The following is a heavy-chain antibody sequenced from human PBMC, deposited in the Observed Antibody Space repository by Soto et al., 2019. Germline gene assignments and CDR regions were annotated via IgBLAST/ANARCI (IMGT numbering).Heavy chain of an antibody. CDR3: ARDLGYGGNSGAFDV. J-gene: IGHJ3*01. CDR2: INPNRGGT. Sequence: QVQLVQSGAEVKKPGALVKVSCEASGYTFTNYYIHWVRQARGQGLEWMGWINPNRGGTNFAQKFQGRVSMTRDTSITTAYMELNRLTSDDTAVYYCARDLGYGGNSGAFDVWGQGTMITVSS. V-gene: IGHV1-2*02. CDR1: GYTFTNYY. D-gene: IGHD4-17*01.